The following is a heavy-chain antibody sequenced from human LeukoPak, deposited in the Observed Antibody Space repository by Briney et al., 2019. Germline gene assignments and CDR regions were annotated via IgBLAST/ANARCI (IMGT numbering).Heavy chain of an antibody. CDR2: ISAYNGNT. D-gene: IGHD6-19*01. CDR3: ARGTEIAVAGTFDY. CDR1: GYTFTSYG. Sequence: ASVKVSCKASGYTFTSYGISWVRQAPGQGLEWMGWISAYNGNTNYAQKLQGRVTITTDESTSTAYMELSSLRSEDTAVYYCARGTEIAVAGTFDYWGQGTLVTVSS. J-gene: IGHJ4*02. V-gene: IGHV1-18*01.